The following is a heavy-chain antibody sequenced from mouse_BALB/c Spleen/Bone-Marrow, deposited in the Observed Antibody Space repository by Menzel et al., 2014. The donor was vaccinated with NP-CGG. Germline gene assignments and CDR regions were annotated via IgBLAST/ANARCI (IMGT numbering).Heavy chain of an antibody. V-gene: IGHV1S137*01. Sequence: LVESGAKLVRPGVSVKISCKGSGYTFTDHAMHWVKRSHAKSLEGIGLISGYYGDAIYNQKFKGKATMTVDKSSSTAYMELARLTSEDSAIYYCARSGKVRNAMDYWGQGTSVTVSS. CDR2: ISGYYGDA. CDR3: ARSGKVRNAMDY. J-gene: IGHJ4*01. CDR1: GYTFTDHA. D-gene: IGHD2-14*01.